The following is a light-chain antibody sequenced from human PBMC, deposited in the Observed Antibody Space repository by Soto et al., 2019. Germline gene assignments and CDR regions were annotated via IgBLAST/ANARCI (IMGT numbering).Light chain of an antibody. Sequence: QTVVSQEPSFSVSPGETVTLTCGLTSASVLTSYYPSWYQQTPGQAPRTLIYSTNIRSSGVPDWFSGSILGNKAALTITGAQADDESDYYCALYVGSGTVVFGGGTKVTVL. J-gene: IGLJ2*01. CDR3: ALYVGSGTVV. CDR1: SASVLTSYY. CDR2: STN. V-gene: IGLV8-61*02.